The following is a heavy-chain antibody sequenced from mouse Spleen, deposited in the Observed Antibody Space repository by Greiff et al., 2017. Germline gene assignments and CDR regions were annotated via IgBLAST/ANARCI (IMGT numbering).Heavy chain of an antibody. CDR1: GFNIKDTY. D-gene: IGHD2-10*01. CDR3: ATYYGNYGWFAY. V-gene: IGHV14-3*02. Sequence: VQLQQSGAELVKPGASVKLSCTASGFNIKDTYMHWVKQRPEQGLEWIGRIDPANGNTKYDPKFQGKATITADTSSNTAYLQLSSLTSEDTAVYYCATYYGNYGWFAYWGQGTLVTVSA. CDR2: IDPANGNT. J-gene: IGHJ3*01.